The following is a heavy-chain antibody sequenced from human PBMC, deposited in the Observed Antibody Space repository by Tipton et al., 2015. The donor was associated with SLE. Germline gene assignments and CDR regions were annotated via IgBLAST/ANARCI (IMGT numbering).Heavy chain of an antibody. CDR2: IKDDGSEK. V-gene: IGHV3-7*01. Sequence: SLRLSCAASGFTFGSYWMNWVRQAPGKGLEWVANIKDDGSEKYYVDSVKGRFTISRNNAKNSLYLQMNSLRGEDTAVYYCSGPAEDWGQGTLVTVSS. J-gene: IGHJ4*02. CDR1: GFTFGSYW. CDR3: SGPAED. D-gene: IGHD6-13*01.